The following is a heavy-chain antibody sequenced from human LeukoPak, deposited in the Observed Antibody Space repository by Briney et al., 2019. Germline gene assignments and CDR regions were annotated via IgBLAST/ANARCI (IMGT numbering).Heavy chain of an antibody. J-gene: IGHJ4*02. CDR1: GFTFNTYG. CDR3: ARDYYSNSFFDY. D-gene: IGHD4-11*01. V-gene: IGHV3-21*01. Sequence: GGSLRLSCAASGFTFNTYGMSWVRQAPGKGLEWVSAISGSGRNTFYADSVKGRFTISRDNAKNSLYPQMNSLRAEDTAVYYCARDYYSNSFFDYWGQGTLVTVSS. CDR2: ISGSGRNT.